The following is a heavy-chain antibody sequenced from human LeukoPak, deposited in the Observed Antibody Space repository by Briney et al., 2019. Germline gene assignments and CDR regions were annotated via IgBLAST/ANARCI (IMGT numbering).Heavy chain of an antibody. J-gene: IGHJ4*02. Sequence: SETLSFTCTVSGGSISSYYWSWIRQPPGKGLEWIGYIYYSGSTNYNPSLKSRVTISVDKSKNQSSLKLRSLTASDTAVDLLWRVPSIAAALTDSWGQGTLVTASS. CDR2: IYYSGST. CDR3: WRVPSIAAALTDS. V-gene: IGHV4-59*01. CDR1: GGSISSYY. D-gene: IGHD6-13*01.